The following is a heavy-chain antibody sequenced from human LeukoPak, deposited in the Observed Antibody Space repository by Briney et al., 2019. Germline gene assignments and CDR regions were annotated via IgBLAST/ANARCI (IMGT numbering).Heavy chain of an antibody. V-gene: IGHV3-64D*06. Sequence: GGSLRLSCSASGFTFSSYVMHWVRQAPGKGLEYVSDINGDGGSTHYADSVKGRFTISRDNSKNTLYLQMSSLRTEDTALYYCVRGVYGSGWDYWGQGTLVTVSS. D-gene: IGHD3-10*01. CDR1: GFTFSSYV. CDR3: VRGVYGSGWDY. J-gene: IGHJ4*02. CDR2: INGDGGST.